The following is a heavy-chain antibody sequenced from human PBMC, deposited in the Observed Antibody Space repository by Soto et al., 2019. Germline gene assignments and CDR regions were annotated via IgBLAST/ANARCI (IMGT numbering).Heavy chain of an antibody. D-gene: IGHD1-20*01. Sequence: QVQLVESGGGVVQPGRSLRLSCAASGFTFSSYAMHWVRQAPGKGLEWVAVISYDGSNKYYADSVKGRFTISRDNSTDALYLQMNSRRAGDSAVYYCAREQYNWNPGYYGMDDWGQGTAVTVAS. V-gene: IGHV3-30-3*01. CDR1: GFTFSSYA. CDR3: AREQYNWNPGYYGMDD. CDR2: ISYDGSNK. J-gene: IGHJ6*02.